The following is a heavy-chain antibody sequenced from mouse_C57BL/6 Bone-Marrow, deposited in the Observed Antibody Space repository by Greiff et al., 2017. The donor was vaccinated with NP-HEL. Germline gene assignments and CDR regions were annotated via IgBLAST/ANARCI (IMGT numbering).Heavy chain of an antibody. D-gene: IGHD1-1*01. CDR3: AREARYYYGSSLFAY. CDR1: GYTFTSYG. Sequence: QVQLQQSGAELARPGASVKLSCKASGYTFTSYGISWVKQRTGQGLEWIGEIYPRSGNTYYNEKFKGKATLTADKSSSTAYMELRSLTSEDSAVYFCAREARYYYGSSLFAYWGQGTLVTVSA. CDR2: IYPRSGNT. J-gene: IGHJ3*01. V-gene: IGHV1-81*01.